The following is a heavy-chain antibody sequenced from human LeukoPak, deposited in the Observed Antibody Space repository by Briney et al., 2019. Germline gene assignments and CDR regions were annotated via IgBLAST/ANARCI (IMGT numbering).Heavy chain of an antibody. J-gene: IGHJ4*02. CDR2: ISYDGSNK. Sequence: GGSLRLSCAASGFTFSSYAMHWVRQAPGKGLEWVAVISYDGSNKYYADSVKGRFTISRDNSKNTLYLQMNSLRAEDTAVYYCAKDNWLQAFDYWGQGTLVTVSS. D-gene: IGHD5-24*01. V-gene: IGHV3-30*04. CDR3: AKDNWLQAFDY. CDR1: GFTFSSYA.